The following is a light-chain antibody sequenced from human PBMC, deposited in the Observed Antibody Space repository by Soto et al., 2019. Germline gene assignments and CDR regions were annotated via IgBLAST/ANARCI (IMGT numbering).Light chain of an antibody. CDR2: GAS. CDR1: QSVSRNY. Sequence: EIVLTQSPGSLSLSPGERATLSCRASQSVSRNYLAWYQQRPGQAPRLLIYGASSRAIGIPDRFSGSGSVTDFTLTISRLEPEDFAVYYCQQYDRSRTFGQGTKVEIK. J-gene: IGKJ1*01. V-gene: IGKV3-20*01. CDR3: QQYDRSRT.